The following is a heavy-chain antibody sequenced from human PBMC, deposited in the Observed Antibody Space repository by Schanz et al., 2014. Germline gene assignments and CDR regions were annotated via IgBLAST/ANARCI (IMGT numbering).Heavy chain of an antibody. V-gene: IGHV3-48*01. CDR3: ARAGYDADNWFDP. CDR2: ISSASSTI. Sequence: EVQLLESGGGLVQPGGSLRLSCAASGFTFSAYAMTWVRQIPGKGLEWVSYISSASSTINYADSVKGRFTISRDNAKNSLFLQMNSLRAEDTAVYYCARAGYDADNWFDPGGQGTLVTVSS. D-gene: IGHD2-2*01. J-gene: IGHJ5*02. CDR1: GFTFSAYA.